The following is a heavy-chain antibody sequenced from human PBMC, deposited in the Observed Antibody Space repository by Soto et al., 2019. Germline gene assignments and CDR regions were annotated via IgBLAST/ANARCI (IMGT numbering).Heavy chain of an antibody. J-gene: IGHJ5*02. CDR1: GGSFSGYY. CDR3: ARTYYYRSGTYFAWFDP. D-gene: IGHD3-10*01. V-gene: IGHV4-34*01. CDR2: IKHSGGT. Sequence: QVRLKQRGAGLLKPSETLSLTCDVYGGSFSGYYWSWIRQSPGKGLEWIGQIKHSGGTNYNPLLKSRVTISVDTPRNQFSLKLSSVTAADTAAYFCARTYYYRSGTYFAWFDPWGQGTLVTVSS.